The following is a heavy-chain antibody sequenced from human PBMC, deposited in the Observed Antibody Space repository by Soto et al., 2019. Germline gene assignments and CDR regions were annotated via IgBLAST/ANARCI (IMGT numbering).Heavy chain of an antibody. CDR1: GYTFTSYY. J-gene: IGHJ5*02. D-gene: IGHD3-22*01. CDR2: INPSGGST. CDR3: ARDAWGDYYDSSGYNWFDP. V-gene: IGHV1-46*03. Sequence: GASVKVSCKASGYTFTSYYMHWVRQAPGQGLEWMGIINPSGGSTSYAQKFQGRVTMTRDMSTSTVYMELSSLRSEDTAVYYCARDAWGDYYDSSGYNWFDPWGQGTLVTVSS.